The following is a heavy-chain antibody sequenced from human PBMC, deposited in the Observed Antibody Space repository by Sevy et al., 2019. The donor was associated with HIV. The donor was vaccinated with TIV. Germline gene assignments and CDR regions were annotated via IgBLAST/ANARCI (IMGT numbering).Heavy chain of an antibody. J-gene: IGHJ5*02. CDR1: GHSLNTLS. Sequence: ASVKVSCRVSGHSLNTLSIHWVRQAPGKGLEWMGSIDPKYGEKIYAQKLQGRVTMTDDTSTDTAYMGLSSLTFEDTTVYYCAIVGLRYCSGASCYQGDWFDPWGQGTLVTVSS. CDR3: AIVGLRYCSGASCYQGDWFDP. D-gene: IGHD2-15*01. CDR2: IDPKYGEK. V-gene: IGHV1-24*01.